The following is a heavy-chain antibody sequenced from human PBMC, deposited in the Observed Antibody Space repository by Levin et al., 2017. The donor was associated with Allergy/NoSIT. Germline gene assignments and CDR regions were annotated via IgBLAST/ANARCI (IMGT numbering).Heavy chain of an antibody. Sequence: GESLKISCAASGFTFSIDYMSWVRQSPGKGLEWVAKIKPDGSGKQYVDSVKGRFTISRDNAKSSLYLQMNSLRAEDTAVYYCARDVWWSFDYWGQGTLVTVSS. CDR3: ARDVWWSFDY. V-gene: IGHV3-7*01. CDR2: IKPDGSGK. CDR1: GFTFSIDY. J-gene: IGHJ4*02. D-gene: IGHD2-15*01.